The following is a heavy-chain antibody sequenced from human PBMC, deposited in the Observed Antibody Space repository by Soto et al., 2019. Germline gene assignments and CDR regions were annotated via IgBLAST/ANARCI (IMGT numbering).Heavy chain of an antibody. CDR1: GGSFSGYY. D-gene: IGHD3-10*01. CDR3: ERKPARGVIRGWFDP. J-gene: IGHJ5*02. V-gene: IGHV4-34*01. CDR2: INHSGST. Sequence: SETLSLTCAVYGGSFSGYYWSWIRQPPGKGLEWIGEINHSGSTNYNPSLKSRVTISVDTSKNQFSLKLSSVTAADTAVYYCERKPARGVIRGWFDPWGQGTLVTVSS.